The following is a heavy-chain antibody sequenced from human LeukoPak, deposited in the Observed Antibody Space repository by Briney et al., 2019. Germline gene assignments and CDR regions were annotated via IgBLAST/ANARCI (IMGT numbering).Heavy chain of an antibody. CDR3: ARDERGQYYYYYMDV. Sequence: SETLSLTCAVYGGSFSGYYWSWIRQPPGKGLEWIGEINHSGSTNYNPSLKSRVTISVDTSKNQFSLKLSSVTAADTAVYYCARDERGQYYYYYMDVWGKGTTVTVSS. CDR1: GGSFSGYY. D-gene: IGHD1-1*01. V-gene: IGHV4-34*01. J-gene: IGHJ6*03. CDR2: INHSGST.